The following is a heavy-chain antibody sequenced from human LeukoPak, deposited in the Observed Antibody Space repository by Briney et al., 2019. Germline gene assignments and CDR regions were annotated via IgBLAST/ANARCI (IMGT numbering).Heavy chain of an antibody. CDR3: ARGGATLDY. V-gene: IGHV4-59*02. J-gene: IGHJ4*02. Sequence: SETLSLTCTVSGGSVSSYYWSWIRQPPGKGLEWIGYIYYSGSTNYNPSLKSRVTISVDTSKNQFSLKLSSVTAADTAVYYCARGGATLDYWGQGTLVTVSS. CDR2: IYYSGST. D-gene: IGHD1-26*01. CDR1: GGSVSSYY.